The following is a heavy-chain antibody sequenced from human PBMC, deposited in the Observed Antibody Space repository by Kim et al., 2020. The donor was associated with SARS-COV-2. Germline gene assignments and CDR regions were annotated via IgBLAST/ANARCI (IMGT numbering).Heavy chain of an antibody. Sequence: YTMGRTNSTPSLQSRVTMSVDMSKNQFSLKLSSVTAADTAVYYCASALGHWGQGTLVTVSS. J-gene: IGHJ4*02. V-gene: IGHV4-4*07. CDR3: ASALGH. CDR2: YTMGRT. D-gene: IGHD3-16*02.